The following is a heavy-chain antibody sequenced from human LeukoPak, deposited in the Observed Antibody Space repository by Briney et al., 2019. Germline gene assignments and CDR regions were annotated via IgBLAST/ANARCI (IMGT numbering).Heavy chain of an antibody. V-gene: IGHV3-30*03. CDR3: ARHHYYFDH. CDR2: ISYDGSNK. CDR1: GFTFSSYG. J-gene: IGHJ4*02. Sequence: GGSLRLSCAASGFTFSSYGMHWVRQAPGKGLEWVAVISYDGSNKYYADSVKGRFTISRDNSKNTLYLQMNSLRAEDTAVYYCARHHYYFDHWGQGTLVTVSS.